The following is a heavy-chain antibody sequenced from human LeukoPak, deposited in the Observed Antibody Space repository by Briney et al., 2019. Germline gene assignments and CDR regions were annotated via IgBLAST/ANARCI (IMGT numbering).Heavy chain of an antibody. V-gene: IGHV3-23*01. CDR1: GFTFSNYA. CDR2: TSGSGDGT. J-gene: IGHJ4*02. CDR3: AKEKQRNFDY. Sequence: GSLRLSCEASGFTFSNYAMSWVRQAPGKGLEWVSGTSGSGDGTYYGDSVKGRFTISRDNSKNTLYLQMNSLRAEDTAVYYCAKEKQRNFDYWGQGTLVTVSS.